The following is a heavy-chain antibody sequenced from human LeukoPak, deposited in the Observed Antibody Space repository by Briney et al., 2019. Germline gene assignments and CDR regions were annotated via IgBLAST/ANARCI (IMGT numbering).Heavy chain of an antibody. D-gene: IGHD2-2*01. CDR1: GASIISSGYY. Sequence: SETLSLTCTVSGASIISSGYYWGWIRQPPGKGLDCIGCIYYSGNTFYNPSLKSRVPISVDTSKNQFSLRLSSVTAADTAVYYCARSFCTSTNCYTNWFESWGQGTLVTVSS. CDR3: ARSFCTSTNCYTNWFES. J-gene: IGHJ5*01. CDR2: IYYSGNT. V-gene: IGHV4-39*01.